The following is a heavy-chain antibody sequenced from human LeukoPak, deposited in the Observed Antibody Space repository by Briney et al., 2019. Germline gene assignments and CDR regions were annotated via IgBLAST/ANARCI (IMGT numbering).Heavy chain of an antibody. V-gene: IGHV5-51*01. CDR1: GYSFTSYW. CDR2: IYPGDSDT. Sequence: LGESLKISCKGSGYSFTSYWIGWVRQMPGKGLEWMGIIYPGDSDTRYSPSFQGQVTISADKSISTAYLQWSSLKASDTAMYYCARHRTTVTETNAFDIWGQGTMVTVSS. D-gene: IGHD4-17*01. CDR3: ARHRTTVTETNAFDI. J-gene: IGHJ3*02.